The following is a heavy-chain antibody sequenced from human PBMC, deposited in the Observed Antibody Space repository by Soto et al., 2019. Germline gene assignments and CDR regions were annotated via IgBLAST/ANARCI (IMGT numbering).Heavy chain of an antibody. J-gene: IGHJ5*02. Sequence: SETLSLTCTVSGGSISSGDYYWSWIRQPPGKGLEWIGYIYYSGSTYYNPSLKSRVTISVDTSKNQFSLKLSSVTAADTAVYYCARGYCSSTSCRTAGWFDPWGQGTLVTVSS. CDR2: IYYSGST. V-gene: IGHV4-30-4*01. D-gene: IGHD2-2*01. CDR1: GGSISSGDYY. CDR3: ARGYCSSTSCRTAGWFDP.